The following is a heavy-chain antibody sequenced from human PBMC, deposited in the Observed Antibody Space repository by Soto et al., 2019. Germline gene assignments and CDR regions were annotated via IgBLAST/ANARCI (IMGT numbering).Heavy chain of an antibody. Sequence: EVQLVESGGGLVKPGGSLRLSCAASGFTFSNAWMNWVRQAPGKGLEWVGRIKSKTDGGTTDYAAPVKGRFTISRDDSTNTLYLPMNSLETEDTAVYYCTTLGHYYDTSPLDVWGQGTTVTVSS. V-gene: IGHV3-15*07. CDR3: TTLGHYYDTSPLDV. CDR1: GFTFSNAW. J-gene: IGHJ6*02. CDR2: IKSKTDGGTT. D-gene: IGHD3-22*01.